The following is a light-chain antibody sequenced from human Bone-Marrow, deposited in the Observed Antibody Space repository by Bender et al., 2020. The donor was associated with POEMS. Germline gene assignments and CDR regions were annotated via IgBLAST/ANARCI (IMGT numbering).Light chain of an antibody. CDR1: SGYSSYA. Sequence: QLVLTQSPSASASLGASVKLSCTLSSGYSSYAIAWHQQRPGRGPRYLMKLEGGGSYNKGSGVPDRFSGSSSGADRYLTISNLQFEDEADYYCETWDSNTRVFGGGTKLTVL. V-gene: IGLV4-60*02. CDR3: ETWDSNTRV. CDR2: LEGGGSY. J-gene: IGLJ3*02.